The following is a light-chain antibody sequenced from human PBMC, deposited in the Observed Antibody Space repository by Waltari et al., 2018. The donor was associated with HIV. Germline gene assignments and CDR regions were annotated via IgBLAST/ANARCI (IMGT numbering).Light chain of an antibody. J-gene: IGLJ2*01. CDR3: QAWDSSTGV. CDR1: KLGDKY. Sequence: SYELTQPPSVSVSPGQTASIPCSGDKLGDKYSCWYQQRPGQSPVLVIYQDTKRPSGIPERFSGSNYGNTATLTISGTQALDEADYYCQAWDSSTGVFGGGTKLTVL. V-gene: IGLV3-1*01. CDR2: QDT.